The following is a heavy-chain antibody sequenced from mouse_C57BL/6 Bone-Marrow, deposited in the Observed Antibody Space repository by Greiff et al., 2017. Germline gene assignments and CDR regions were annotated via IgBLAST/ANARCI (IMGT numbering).Heavy chain of an antibody. Sequence: QVHVKQSGAELARPGASVKMSCKASGYTFTSYTMHWVKQRPGQGLEWIGYINPSSGYTKYNQKFKDKATLTADKSSSTAYMQLSSLTSEDSAVYYCARYNYGSSQYYFDYWGQGTTLTVSS. CDR2: INPSSGYT. D-gene: IGHD1-1*01. CDR3: ARYNYGSSQYYFDY. V-gene: IGHV1-4*01. CDR1: GYTFTSYT. J-gene: IGHJ2*01.